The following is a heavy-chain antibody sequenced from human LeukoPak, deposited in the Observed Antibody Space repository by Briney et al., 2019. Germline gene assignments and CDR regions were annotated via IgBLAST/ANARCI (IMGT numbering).Heavy chain of an antibody. CDR2: ISSSGSTI. CDR3: AKDWYYYDSSGYLPDY. CDR1: GFTFSSYE. V-gene: IGHV3-48*03. J-gene: IGHJ4*02. Sequence: PGGSLRLSCAASGFTFSSYEMNWVRQAPGKGLEWVSYISSSGSTIYYADSVKGRFTISRDNAKNSLYLQMNSLRAEDTAVYYCAKDWYYYDSSGYLPDYWGQGTLVTVSS. D-gene: IGHD3-22*01.